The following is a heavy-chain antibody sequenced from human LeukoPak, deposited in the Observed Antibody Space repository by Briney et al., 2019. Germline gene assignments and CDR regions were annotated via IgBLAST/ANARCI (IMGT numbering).Heavy chain of an antibody. V-gene: IGHV4-59*12. CDR2: IDYSGST. Sequence: SETLSLTCTVSGGSISSYYWNWIRQPPGKGLEWIGYIDYSGSTNYNPSLKNRVTISVDTSKNQFSLKLSSVTAADTAVYYCARLVHCSGGSCYSAGGRDWFDPWGQGTLVTVSS. J-gene: IGHJ5*02. CDR1: GGSISSYY. CDR3: ARLVHCSGGSCYSAGGRDWFDP. D-gene: IGHD2-15*01.